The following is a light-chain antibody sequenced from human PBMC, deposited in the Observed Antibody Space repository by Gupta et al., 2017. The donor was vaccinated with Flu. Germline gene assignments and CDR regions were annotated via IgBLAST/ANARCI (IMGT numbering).Light chain of an antibody. CDR2: WAS. Sequence: NCKSSQSVLYNSNNKNYLAWYQQKPGQPPKLLIYWASTRESGVPDRFSGSGSGTDFTLTISSLQAEDVAVYYCQQYYINPLTFGGGTKVEIK. J-gene: IGKJ4*01. V-gene: IGKV4-1*01. CDR3: QQYYINPLT. CDR1: QSVLYNSNNKNY.